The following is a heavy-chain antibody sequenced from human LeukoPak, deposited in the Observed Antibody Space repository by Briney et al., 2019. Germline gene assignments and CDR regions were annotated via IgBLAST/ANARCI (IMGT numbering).Heavy chain of an antibody. Sequence: SETLSLTCTVSGGSISSSGYYWGWIRQPPGKGLEWIGSTYYSGSTYYNPSLKSRVTISVDTSKNQFSLKLSSVTAADTAVYYCARQSFGGTDFDYWGQGTLVTVSP. V-gene: IGHV4-39*01. J-gene: IGHJ4*02. CDR1: GGSISSSGYY. CDR2: TYYSGST. D-gene: IGHD3-10*01. CDR3: ARQSFGGTDFDY.